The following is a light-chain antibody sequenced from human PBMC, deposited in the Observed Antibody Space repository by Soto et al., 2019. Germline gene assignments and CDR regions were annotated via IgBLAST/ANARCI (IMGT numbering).Light chain of an antibody. V-gene: IGLV1-44*01. CDR2: TND. Sequence: QSVLTQPPSAYGTPGQRVTISCSGSRSNIGSNTVSWYQHLPGTAPKLLMYTNDQRPSGVPDRFSGSNSGTSASLAISGLQSEDEADYYCAAWDDSLNGHVVFGGGTKVTVL. J-gene: IGLJ2*01. CDR3: AAWDDSLNGHVV. CDR1: RSNIGSNT.